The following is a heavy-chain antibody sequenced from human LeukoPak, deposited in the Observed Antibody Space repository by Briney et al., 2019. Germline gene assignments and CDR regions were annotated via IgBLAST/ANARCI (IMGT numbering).Heavy chain of an antibody. CDR3: ARDPLITYYYDSSGNHADWFNP. J-gene: IGHJ5*02. V-gene: IGHV3-30*04. D-gene: IGHD3-22*01. CDR1: GFTFSSYA. CDR2: ISYDGSNK. Sequence: GGSLRLSCAASGFTFSSYAMHWVRQAPGKGLKWVAVISYDGSNKYYADSVKGRFTISRDNSKNTLYLQMNSLRAEDTAVYYCARDPLITYYYDSSGNHADWFNPWGQGTLVTVSS.